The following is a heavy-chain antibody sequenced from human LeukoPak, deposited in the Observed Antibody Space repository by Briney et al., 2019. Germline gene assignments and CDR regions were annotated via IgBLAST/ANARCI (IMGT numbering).Heavy chain of an antibody. D-gene: IGHD2-15*01. CDR3: ARRYCSGGSCYSEYDYFDY. J-gene: IGHJ4*02. CDR1: GFSLSTSGMC. V-gene: IGHV2-70*11. Sequence: SGPTLVNPTQTLTLTCTFSGFSLSTSGMCVSWIRQPPGKALEWLARIDWDDDKYYSASLKTRLTISGDTSKNQVVLTMTNMDPVDTARYYCARRYCSGGSCYSEYDYFDYWGQGTLVTVSS. CDR2: IDWDDDK.